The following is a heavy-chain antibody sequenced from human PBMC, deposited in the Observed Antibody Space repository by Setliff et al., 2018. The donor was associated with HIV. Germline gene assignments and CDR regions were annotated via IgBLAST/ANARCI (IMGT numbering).Heavy chain of an antibody. CDR2: IYHSGST. CDR3: ARGRTYFDWLLYGDD. J-gene: IGHJ4*02. Sequence: SETLSLTCAVSDYSISSGYYWGWIRQPPGKGLEWIGSIYHSGSTYYNPSLKSRVTISVDTSKNQFSLKLSSVTAADTAGYYCARGRTYFDWLLYGDDWGQGTLVTVSS. D-gene: IGHD3-9*01. V-gene: IGHV4-38-2*01. CDR1: DYSISSGYY.